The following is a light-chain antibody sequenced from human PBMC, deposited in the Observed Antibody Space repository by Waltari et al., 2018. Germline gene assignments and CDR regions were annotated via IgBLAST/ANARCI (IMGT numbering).Light chain of an antibody. CDR1: QSLLHSNGYKY. CDR3: MQALQTPRT. Sequence: DIVMTKSPLSLPVTPGEPASISCRSSQSLLHSNGYKYLDWYLQKPGQSPQLLIYLGSSRASGVPARFSGSGSGTDFTRKISRVEAEDLGVYYCMQALQTPRTFGQGTKLDIK. CDR2: LGS. J-gene: IGKJ2*01. V-gene: IGKV2-28*01.